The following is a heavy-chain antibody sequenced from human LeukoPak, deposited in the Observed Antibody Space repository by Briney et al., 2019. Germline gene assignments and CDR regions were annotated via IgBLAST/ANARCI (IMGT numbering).Heavy chain of an antibody. D-gene: IGHD3-10*01. CDR1: GYSISSGYY. CDR2: IYHNGGT. CDR3: ARDSSLGYSSGSYDY. J-gene: IGHJ4*02. Sequence: SETLSLTCGVSGYSISSGYYWGWIRQPPGKGLEWIGNIYHNGGTYYNPSLKSRVTISVDTSKNQFSLKVTSVTAADTAVYYCARDSSLGYSSGSYDYWGQGTLVTVSS. V-gene: IGHV4-38-2*02.